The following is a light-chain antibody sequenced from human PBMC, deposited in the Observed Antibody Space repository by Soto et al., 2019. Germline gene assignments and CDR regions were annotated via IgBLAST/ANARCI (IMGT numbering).Light chain of an antibody. CDR1: QSISSY. J-gene: IGKJ2*01. V-gene: IGKV1-39*01. CDR3: QQSYSTPYT. Sequence: DIQMTQSPSSLSASVGDRVTITCRASQSISSYLNWYQQKPGKAPKLLIYAASSLQSGVPSRFSGSGYGKDFTLTISSLQPEDFDNYSCQQSYSTPYTFGQGTKLEIK. CDR2: AAS.